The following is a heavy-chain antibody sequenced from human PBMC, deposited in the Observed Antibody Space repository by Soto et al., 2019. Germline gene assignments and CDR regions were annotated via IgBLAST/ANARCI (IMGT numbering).Heavy chain of an antibody. D-gene: IGHD3-10*01. CDR3: ARVDSIWGSGIDY. V-gene: IGHV1-69*02. CDR2: IIPILGIA. Sequence: QFQLVQSGAEVKMPGCSVQVSCKASGGTFSSYTSSWVRQAPGQGLEWKGRIIPILGIANYAQKFQGRVTSTADKSTSRAYMELSSLRSEDTAVYYCARVDSIWGSGIDYCGQGTLVTVSS. CDR1: GGTFSSYT. J-gene: IGHJ4*02.